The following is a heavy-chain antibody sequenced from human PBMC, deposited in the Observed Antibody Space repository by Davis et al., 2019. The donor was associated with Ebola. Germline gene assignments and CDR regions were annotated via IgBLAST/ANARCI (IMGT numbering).Heavy chain of an antibody. D-gene: IGHD2-8*01. CDR1: GFTSSCCA. J-gene: IGHJ4*02. V-gene: IGHV3-9*02. CDR3: AEGGTNNFLGAN. Sequence: SLKISCTASGFTSSCCAMNWVRQAPGKGLEWVSGISWNSDSIAYADSVKGRFTISRDNAKNSLYLQMNSLRDEDTAVFYCAEGGTNNFLGANWGQGTLVTVSS. CDR2: ISWNSDSI.